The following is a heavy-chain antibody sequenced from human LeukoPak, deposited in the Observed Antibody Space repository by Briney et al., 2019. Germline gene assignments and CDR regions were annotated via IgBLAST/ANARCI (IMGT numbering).Heavy chain of an antibody. V-gene: IGHV3-30*18. D-gene: IGHD6-19*01. Sequence: GGSLRLSCAASGFTFSSYGMHWVRQAPGKGLEWVAGITYDGSNKYSVDSVKGRFTISRDNSKNTLYLQMNSLRAEDTALYYCANGVAVAGTPPFDYWGQRTLVTFSS. J-gene: IGHJ4*02. CDR1: GFTFSSYG. CDR3: ANGVAVAGTPPFDY. CDR2: ITYDGSNK.